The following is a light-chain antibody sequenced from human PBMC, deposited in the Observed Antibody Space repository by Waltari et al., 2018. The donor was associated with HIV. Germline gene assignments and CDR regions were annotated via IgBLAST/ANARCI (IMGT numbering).Light chain of an antibody. V-gene: IGLV2-8*01. Sequence: QSALTQPPSASGSPGQSVTISCTGTSSDVGGYNYVSWYQHHPGKAPKLMIYEVSKRPSGVPDRFFGSKSGNTASLTVSWLQAEDEADYYCSSFAGSFWVFGGGTKLTVL. CDR2: EVS. CDR3: SSFAGSFWV. J-gene: IGLJ3*02. CDR1: SSDVGGYNY.